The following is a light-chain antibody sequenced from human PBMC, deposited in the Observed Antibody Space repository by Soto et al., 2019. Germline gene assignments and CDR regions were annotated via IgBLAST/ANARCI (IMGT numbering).Light chain of an antibody. CDR2: NVS. Sequence: QSMLTQPGSVSGSPGHPIIISCTGTSSDVGSYNLVSWYQQHPGKAPKLMIYNVSNRLSGVSDRFSGSKSGNTASLTISGLQAEDEADYYCSSYTRSNTYVFGAGTKVTVL. CDR1: SSDVGSYNL. V-gene: IGLV2-14*02. CDR3: SSYTRSNTYV. J-gene: IGLJ1*01.